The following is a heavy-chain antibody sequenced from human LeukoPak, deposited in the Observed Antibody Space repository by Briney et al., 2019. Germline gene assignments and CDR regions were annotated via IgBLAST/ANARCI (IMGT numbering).Heavy chain of an antibody. CDR1: GGSFSGYY. V-gene: IGHV4-34*01. CDR2: INHSGST. CDR3: ARAITYYDFWSGYSLDY. D-gene: IGHD3-3*01. J-gene: IGHJ4*02. Sequence: SETLSLTCAVYGGSFSGYYWSWIRQPPGKGLEWIGEINHSGSTNYNPSLKSRVTISVDTSKNQFSPKLSSVTAADTAVYYCARAITYYDFWSGYSLDYWGQGTLVTVSS.